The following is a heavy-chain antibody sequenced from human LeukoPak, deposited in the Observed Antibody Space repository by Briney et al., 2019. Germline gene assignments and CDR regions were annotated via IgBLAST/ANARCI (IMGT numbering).Heavy chain of an antibody. J-gene: IGHJ4*02. Sequence: GGSLRVFCAASGFTFSSYAMSWVRQAPGKGLEWVSAISGSGGSTYYADSVKGRFTISRDNSKDTLYLQMNSLRVDDTAVYYCADSVSPWATFDYWGQGTLVTVSS. V-gene: IGHV3-23*01. CDR2: ISGSGGST. D-gene: IGHD5/OR15-5a*01. CDR3: ADSVSPWATFDY. CDR1: GFTFSSYA.